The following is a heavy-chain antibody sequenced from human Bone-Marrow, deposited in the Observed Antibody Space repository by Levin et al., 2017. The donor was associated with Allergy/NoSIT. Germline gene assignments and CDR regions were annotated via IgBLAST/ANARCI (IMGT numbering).Heavy chain of an antibody. CDR3: ARDTTLAGEA. Sequence: GESLKISCAASGFTFSSCWMSWVRQAPGKGLEWVANIKEDGSQKYYADSVKGRFTISRDNANNSLYLQMTYLGVDDTAVYYCARDTTLAGEAWGQGTLVTVSS. D-gene: IGHD6-19*01. J-gene: IGHJ5*02. V-gene: IGHV3-7*03. CDR2: IKEDGSQK. CDR1: GFTFSSCW.